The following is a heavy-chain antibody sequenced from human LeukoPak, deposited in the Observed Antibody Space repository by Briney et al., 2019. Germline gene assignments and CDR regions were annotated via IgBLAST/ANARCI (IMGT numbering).Heavy chain of an antibody. J-gene: IGHJ4*02. CDR2: IWYDGSNK. V-gene: IGHV3-33*08. D-gene: IGHD3-22*01. CDR1: GFTFSSYG. Sequence: QTGGSLRLSCAASGFTFSSYGMHWVRQAPGKGLEWVAVIWYDGSNKYYADSVKGRFTISRDNSKNTLYLQMNSLRAEDTAVYYCARDGDYYYDSSGYLGYWGQGTLVTVSS. CDR3: ARDGDYYYDSSGYLGY.